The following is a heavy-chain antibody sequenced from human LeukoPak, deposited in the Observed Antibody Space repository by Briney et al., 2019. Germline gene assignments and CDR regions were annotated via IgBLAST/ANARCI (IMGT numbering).Heavy chain of an antibody. CDR3: ARRRGSKAMDV. V-gene: IGHV1-2*02. CDR1: GYTFTGYY. CDR2: INPNSGGT. J-gene: IGHJ6*04. Sequence: ASVKVSFTASGYTFTGYYMHWVRQAPGQGREWMGWINPNSGGTNYAQKFQGRVTMTRDTSISTAYMELSRLRSDDTAVYYCARRRGSKAMDVWGKGTTVTVSS.